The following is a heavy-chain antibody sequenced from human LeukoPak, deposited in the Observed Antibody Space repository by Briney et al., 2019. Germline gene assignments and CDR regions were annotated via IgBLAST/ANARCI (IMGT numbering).Heavy chain of an antibody. CDR2: IIPIFGTA. D-gene: IGHD5-24*01. V-gene: IGHV1-69*01. CDR1: GGTFSSYA. Sequence: ASVKVSCKASGGTFSSYAISWVRQAPGQGLEWMGGIIPIFGTANYAQKFQGRVTITADESTSTAYMELSSLRSEDTAVYYCARVRHGYNYYLDYWGQGTLVTVSS. J-gene: IGHJ4*02. CDR3: ARVRHGYNYYLDY.